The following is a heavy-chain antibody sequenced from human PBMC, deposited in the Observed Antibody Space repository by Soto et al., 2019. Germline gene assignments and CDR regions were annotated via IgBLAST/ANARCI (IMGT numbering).Heavy chain of an antibody. J-gene: IGHJ4*02. CDR2: ISSSSSYI. Sequence: GGSLRLSCAASGFTFSSYSMNWVRQAPGKGLEWVSSISSSSSYIYYADSVKGRFTISRDNAKNSLYLQMNSLRAEDTAVYYCARDLYSSSWYVGPFDYWGQGTLVTVSS. CDR3: ARDLYSSSWYVGPFDY. D-gene: IGHD6-13*01. V-gene: IGHV3-21*01. CDR1: GFTFSSYS.